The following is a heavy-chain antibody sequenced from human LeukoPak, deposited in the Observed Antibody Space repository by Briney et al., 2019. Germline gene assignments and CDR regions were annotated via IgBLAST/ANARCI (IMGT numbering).Heavy chain of an antibody. Sequence: GGSLRLSCAASGFTFSSYAMSWVRQAPGKGLEWVSAISGSGGSTYYVDSVKGRFTISRDNSKNTLYLQMSSLQSEDTAVYYCARDLVSGTYYSGAFDIWGQGTMVTVSS. CDR2: ISGSGGST. CDR3: ARDLVSGTYYSGAFDI. V-gene: IGHV3-23*01. CDR1: GFTFSSYA. D-gene: IGHD1-26*01. J-gene: IGHJ3*02.